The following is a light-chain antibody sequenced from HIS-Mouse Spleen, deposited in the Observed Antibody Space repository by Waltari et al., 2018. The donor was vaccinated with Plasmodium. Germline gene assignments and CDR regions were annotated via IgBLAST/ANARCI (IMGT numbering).Light chain of an antibody. CDR2: KAS. J-gene: IGKJ1*01. V-gene: IGKV1-5*03. CDR1: QSISSW. CDR3: QQYNSYSWT. Sequence: DIQMTQSPSTLSASVGDRVTITCRASQSISSWFAWYQQKPGKAPKLLIYKASSLESGVPSRFSGSGSGTEFTLTISSLQPDDFATYYCQQYNSYSWTFGQGTKVESK.